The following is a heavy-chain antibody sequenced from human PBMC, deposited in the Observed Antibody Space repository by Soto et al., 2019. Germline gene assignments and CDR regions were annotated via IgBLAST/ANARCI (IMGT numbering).Heavy chain of an antibody. D-gene: IGHD6-13*01. V-gene: IGHV4-59*08. CDR1: GGSISPYY. CDR3: ARGYATSWYTYYFDY. J-gene: IGHJ4*02. CDR2: ISYSGNT. Sequence: SETLSLTCTVSGGSISPYYWGWIRQPPGKGLEWIGYISYSGNTNYNPSLKSRVTISSDTTKNQLSLKLTSVTAADTAVYHCARGYATSWYTYYFDYWGQGALVTVPS.